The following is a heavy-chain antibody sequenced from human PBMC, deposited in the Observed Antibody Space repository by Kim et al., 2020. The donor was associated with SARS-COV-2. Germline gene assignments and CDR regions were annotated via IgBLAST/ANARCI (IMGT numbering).Heavy chain of an antibody. CDR3: AKGEGDTLTIDH. J-gene: IGHJ4*02. Sequence: GGSLRLSCAGSGFTFSDNAMSWVRPAPGRGLQWVATIGGSGGYTHYADSVKGRFTVSRDNSRNTMSLEMSSLRAEDTAVYYCAKGEGDTLTIDHWGQGT. CDR2: IGGSGGYT. D-gene: IGHD3-16*01. CDR1: GFTFSDNA. V-gene: IGHV3-23*01.